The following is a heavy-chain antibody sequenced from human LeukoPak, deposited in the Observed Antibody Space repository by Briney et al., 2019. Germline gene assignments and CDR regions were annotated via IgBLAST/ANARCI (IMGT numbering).Heavy chain of an antibody. CDR2: IYPGDSDT. D-gene: IGHD3-10*01. CDR1: GYSFTSYW. V-gene: IGHV5-51*01. J-gene: IGHJ5*02. CDR3: ARLYGGYYYGSGSPNWFDP. Sequence: GESLKISCKGSGYSFTSYWIGWVRQMPGKGLEWMGIIYPGDSDTRYSPSFQGQVTISADKSISTAYLQWSSLKASDTAMYYCARLYGGYYYGSGSPNWFDPWGQGTLVTVSS.